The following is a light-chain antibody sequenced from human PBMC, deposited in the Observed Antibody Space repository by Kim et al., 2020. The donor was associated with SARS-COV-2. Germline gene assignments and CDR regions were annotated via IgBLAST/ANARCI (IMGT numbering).Light chain of an antibody. Sequence: ASVGDRVTITCRASQGISNYLAWYQQKPGKVPKLLIYAASTLQSGVPSRFSGSGSGTDFTLTISSLQPQDVATYYCQKYNSAPRTFGQGTKVDIK. V-gene: IGKV1-27*01. CDR3: QKYNSAPRT. J-gene: IGKJ1*01. CDR2: AAS. CDR1: QGISNY.